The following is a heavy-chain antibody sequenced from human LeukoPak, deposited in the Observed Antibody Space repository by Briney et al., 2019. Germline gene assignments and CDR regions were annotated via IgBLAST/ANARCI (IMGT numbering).Heavy chain of an antibody. D-gene: IGHD3-10*01. CDR3: AKNALGVASSGSYLNYYMDV. V-gene: IGHV3-23*01. CDR2: ISGSGVST. CDR1: GFTFSSYA. J-gene: IGHJ6*03. Sequence: GGSLRLSCAASGFTFSSYAMSWVRQAPGKGLEWVSAISGSGVSTYYADSVNGRFTISRDNSKNTLYLQMNSLRAEDTAIYYCAKNALGVASSGSYLNYYMDVWGKGTTVTVSS.